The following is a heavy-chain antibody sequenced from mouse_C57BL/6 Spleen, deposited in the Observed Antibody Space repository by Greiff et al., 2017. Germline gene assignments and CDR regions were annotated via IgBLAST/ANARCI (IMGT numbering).Heavy chain of an antibody. J-gene: IGHJ1*03. CDR1: GFTFSDYG. Sequence: EVKLMESGGGLVKPGGSLKLSCAASGFTFSDYGMHWVRQAPEKGLEWVAYISSGSSTLYYADTVKGRFTISRDNAKNTLFLQMTSLRSEDTAMYYCARFYGNSRYWYFDVWGTGTTVTVSS. CDR3: ARFYGNSRYWYFDV. CDR2: ISSGSSTL. V-gene: IGHV5-17*01. D-gene: IGHD2-1*01.